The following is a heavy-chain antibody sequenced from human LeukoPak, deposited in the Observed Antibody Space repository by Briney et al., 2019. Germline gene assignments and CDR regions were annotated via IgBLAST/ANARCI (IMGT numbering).Heavy chain of an antibody. V-gene: IGHV3-53*01. J-gene: IGHJ3*02. CDR2: IYSGGST. Sequence: GGSLRLSCAASGFTVSSNYMSWVRQAPGKGLEWVSVIYSGGSTYYADSVKGRFTISRDNSKNTLYLQMNSLRAEDTAVYYCARGIVVVPAAMLTASDIWGQGTMVTVSS. D-gene: IGHD2-2*01. CDR3: ARGIVVVPAAMLTASDI. CDR1: GFTVSSNY.